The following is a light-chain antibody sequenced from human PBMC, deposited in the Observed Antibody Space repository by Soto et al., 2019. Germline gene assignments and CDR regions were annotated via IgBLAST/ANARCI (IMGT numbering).Light chain of an antibody. CDR3: QQYNDWPLT. Sequence: EKVMTQSPAALSVSPGERATLSCRASQSVNSNLAWYQQKPGQAPRLLLYGASTRATGIPARFSGSASGTEFTLTISSLQSEDYEVYYCQQYNDWPLTFGGGTRWIS. CDR1: QSVNSN. J-gene: IGKJ4*01. V-gene: IGKV3-15*01. CDR2: GAS.